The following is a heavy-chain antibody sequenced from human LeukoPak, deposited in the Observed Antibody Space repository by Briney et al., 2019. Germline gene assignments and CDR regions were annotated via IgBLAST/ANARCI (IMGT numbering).Heavy chain of an antibody. V-gene: IGHV1-18*01. CDR3: ARDPGLTDSYYYMDV. CDR2: ISGYNGNT. J-gene: IGHJ6*03. Sequence: ASEKVSRKASGYTFTTYGISWVRQAPGQGLEWMGWISGYNGNTNYAQKVQGRVTMTTDTSTSTAYMELSSLRSEDAAVYYCARDPGLTDSYYYMDVWGKGTTVTVSS. CDR1: GYTFTTYG.